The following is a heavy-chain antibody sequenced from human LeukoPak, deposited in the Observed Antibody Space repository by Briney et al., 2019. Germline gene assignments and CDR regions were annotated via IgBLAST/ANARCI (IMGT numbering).Heavy chain of an antibody. CDR1: GFTFSSYA. J-gene: IGHJ4*02. CDR3: VKGLTIGALDY. V-gene: IGHV3-64D*06. D-gene: IGHD4/OR15-4a*01. Sequence: GGSLRLSCSASGFTFSSYAMHWVRQAPGKGLEYVSAISSNGGSTYYADSVKGGFTISRDNSKNTLYLQMSSLRAEDTAVFYCVKGLTIGALDYWGQGTLVTVSS. CDR2: ISSNGGST.